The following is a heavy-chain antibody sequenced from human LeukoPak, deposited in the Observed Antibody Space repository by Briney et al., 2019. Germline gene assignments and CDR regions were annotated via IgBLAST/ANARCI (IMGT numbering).Heavy chain of an antibody. V-gene: IGHV3-23*01. J-gene: IGHJ4*02. CDR3: ARFRGGVVRRPGYFDY. D-gene: IGHD3-3*01. CDR2: ISGSGDTT. CDR1: GFTFSNYA. Sequence: GGSLRLSCAASGFTFSNYAMRWVRQAPGKGLEWVSGISGSGDTTYYADSVKGRFTISRDNSKNTLYLQMNSLRAEDTAVYYCARFRGGVVRRPGYFDYWGQGTLVTVSS.